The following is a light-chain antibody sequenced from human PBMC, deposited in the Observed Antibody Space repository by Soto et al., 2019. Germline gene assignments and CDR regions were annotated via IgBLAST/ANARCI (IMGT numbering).Light chain of an antibody. V-gene: IGKV1-33*01. CDR1: QEINNN. Sequence: DIQMTQSPCSLSASVGDRVTITCQASQEINNNLNWYQQKPGKAPKFLIYDASKLEPGVPSRFSGSGSGTDFTFTISSLQPEDIATYYCQQYRNLPRTFGQGTSLEIK. CDR2: DAS. J-gene: IGKJ2*01. CDR3: QQYRNLPRT.